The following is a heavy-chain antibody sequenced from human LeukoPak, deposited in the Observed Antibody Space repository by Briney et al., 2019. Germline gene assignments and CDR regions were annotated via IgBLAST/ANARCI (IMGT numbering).Heavy chain of an antibody. Sequence: ASVKVSCKASGGTFSSYTISWVRQAPGQGLEWMGRIIPILGIANYAQKFQGRVTITADKSTSTAYMELSSLRSEDTAVYYCARVRELCFGEDYYYYMDVWGKGTTVTVSS. CDR2: IIPILGIA. CDR1: GGTFSSYT. V-gene: IGHV1-69*02. J-gene: IGHJ6*03. CDR3: ARVRELCFGEDYYYYMDV. D-gene: IGHD3-10*01.